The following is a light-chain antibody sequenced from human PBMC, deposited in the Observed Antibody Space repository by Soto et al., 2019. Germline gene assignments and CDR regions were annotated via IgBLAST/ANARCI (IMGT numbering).Light chain of an antibody. CDR1: QRITND. Sequence: DIQMTQSPSSLSASVGDRVTITCRASQRITNDVAWYQQKPGKVPSLLIYAASTLQSGVPSRFSGSGSGTDFTLTISSLQPEDVATYYCQKYNGVLGGTFGQGTKVEIK. CDR2: AAS. J-gene: IGKJ1*01. V-gene: IGKV1-27*01. CDR3: QKYNGVLGGT.